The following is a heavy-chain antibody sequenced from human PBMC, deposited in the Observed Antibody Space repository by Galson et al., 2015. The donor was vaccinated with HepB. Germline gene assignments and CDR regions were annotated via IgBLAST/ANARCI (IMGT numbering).Heavy chain of an antibody. CDR1: GYTFTSYA. CDR2: INAGNGNT. Sequence: SVKVSCKASGYTFTSYAMHWVRQAPGQRLEWMGWINAGNGNTKYSQKFQGRVTITRDTSASTAYMELSSLRSEDTAVYYCATAAGSRGYYYYYGMDVWGQGTTVTVSS. V-gene: IGHV1-3*01. CDR3: ATAAGSRGYYYYYGMDV. D-gene: IGHD6-13*01. J-gene: IGHJ6*02.